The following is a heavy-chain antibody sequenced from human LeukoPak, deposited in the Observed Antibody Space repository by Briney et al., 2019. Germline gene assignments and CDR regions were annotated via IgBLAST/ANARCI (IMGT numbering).Heavy chain of an antibody. Sequence: ASVKVSCKASGGTFSSYAISWVRQAPGQGLEWMGAIIPNSGDTNYAQKFQGRVTMTRDTSISTAYMELSRLRSDDTAVYYCARVRYRLAETYIDYWGQGTLVTVSS. CDR1: GGTFSSYA. CDR2: IIPNSGDT. V-gene: IGHV1-2*02. CDR3: ARVRYRLAETYIDY. D-gene: IGHD3-16*01. J-gene: IGHJ4*02.